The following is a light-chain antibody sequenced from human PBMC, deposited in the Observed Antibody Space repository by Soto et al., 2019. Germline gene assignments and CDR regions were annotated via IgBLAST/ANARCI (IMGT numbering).Light chain of an antibody. CDR3: CSYAGTYYV. CDR1: SSDVGGYNY. J-gene: IGLJ1*01. CDR2: DVS. Sequence: QSVLSHPRSVSWSPGQSVTISCTGTSSDVGGYNYVSWYQQHPGKAPKLMIYDVSKRPSGVPDRFSGSKSGNTASLTISGLQADDEADYYCCSYAGTYYVFGTGTKVTVL. V-gene: IGLV2-11*01.